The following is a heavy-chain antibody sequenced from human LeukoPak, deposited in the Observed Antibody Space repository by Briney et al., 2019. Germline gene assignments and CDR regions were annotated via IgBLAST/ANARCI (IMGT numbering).Heavy chain of an antibody. Sequence: ASVKVSCKASNYTFASYGLSWVRQAPGQGLQWVGWISPYDGNTNYAQKFQGRVTMTEDTSTDTAYMELSSLRSEDTAVYYCATDPRIVGATSDAFDIWGQGTMVTVPS. CDR1: NYTFASYG. D-gene: IGHD1-26*01. J-gene: IGHJ3*02. V-gene: IGHV1-18*01. CDR3: ATDPRIVGATSDAFDI. CDR2: ISPYDGNT.